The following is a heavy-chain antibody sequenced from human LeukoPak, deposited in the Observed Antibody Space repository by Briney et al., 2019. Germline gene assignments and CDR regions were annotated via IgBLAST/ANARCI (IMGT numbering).Heavy chain of an antibody. V-gene: IGHV3-21*01. CDR3: AREGPEYYYYMDV. CDR1: GYTFSSYS. Sequence: SCKASGYTFSSYSIHWVRQAPGKGLEWVSSISSSSSYIYYADSVKGRFTISRDNAKNSLYLQMNSLRAEDTAVYYCAREGPEYYYYMDVWGKGTTVTVSS. CDR2: ISSSSSYI. J-gene: IGHJ6*03. D-gene: IGHD2-2*01.